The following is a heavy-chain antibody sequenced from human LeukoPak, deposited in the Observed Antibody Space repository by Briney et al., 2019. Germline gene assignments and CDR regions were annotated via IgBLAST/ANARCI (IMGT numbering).Heavy chain of an antibody. CDR2: IYSGGST. Sequence: GGSLRLSCAASGFTVSSNYMSWVRQAPGKELERVSVIYSGGSTYYADSVKGRFTISRDNSKNTLYLQMNSLRAEDTAVYYCATALYCSSTNCYLDYWGQGTLVTVSS. D-gene: IGHD2-2*01. J-gene: IGHJ4*02. CDR1: GFTVSSNY. CDR3: ATALYCSSTNCYLDY. V-gene: IGHV3-53*01.